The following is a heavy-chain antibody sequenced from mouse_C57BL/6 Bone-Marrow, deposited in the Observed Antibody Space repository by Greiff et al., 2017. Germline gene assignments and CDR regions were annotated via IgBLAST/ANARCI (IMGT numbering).Heavy chain of an antibody. J-gene: IGHJ4*01. D-gene: IGHD2-5*01. CDR3: ARFYYSNPYYAMGY. CDR2: IDPSDSET. V-gene: IGHV1-52*01. CDR1: GYTFTSYW. Sequence: QVQLQQPGAELVRPGSSVKLSCKASGYTFTSYWMHWVKQRPIQGLEWIGNIDPSDSETHYNQKFKDKATLTVDKSSSTAYMQLNSLTSEDSAVYDCARFYYSNPYYAMGYWGQGTSVTGSS.